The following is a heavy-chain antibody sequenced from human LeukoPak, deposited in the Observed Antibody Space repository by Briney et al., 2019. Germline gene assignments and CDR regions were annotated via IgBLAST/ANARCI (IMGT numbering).Heavy chain of an antibody. Sequence: SETLSLTCTVSGYSISSGYYWGWIRQPPGKGLEWIGYIYYSGSTNYNPSLKSRVTISVDTSKNQFSLKLSSVTAADTAVYYCARWGTYYYDSSGWTNWFDPWGQGTLVTVSS. CDR2: IYYSGST. J-gene: IGHJ5*02. CDR3: ARWGTYYYDSSGWTNWFDP. V-gene: IGHV4-61*01. CDR1: GYSISSGYY. D-gene: IGHD3-22*01.